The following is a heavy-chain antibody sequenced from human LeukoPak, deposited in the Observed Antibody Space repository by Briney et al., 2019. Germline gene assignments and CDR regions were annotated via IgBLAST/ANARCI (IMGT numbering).Heavy chain of an antibody. D-gene: IGHD6-25*01. V-gene: IGHV4-39*01. Sequence: SETLSLTCTVSGVSISSSSYYWGWIRQPPGKGLEWIGSIYYSGSAYYNPSLKSRVTISVDTSKNQFSLKLSSVTAADTAVYYCARAANWFELWGQGTLVTVSS. J-gene: IGHJ5*02. CDR3: ARAANWFEL. CDR2: IYYSGSA. CDR1: GVSISSSSYY.